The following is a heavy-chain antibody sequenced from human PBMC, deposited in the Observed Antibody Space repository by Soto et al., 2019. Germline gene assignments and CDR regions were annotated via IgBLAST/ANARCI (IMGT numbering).Heavy chain of an antibody. CDR3: ARGPPTPGPYSYGDLNFDY. D-gene: IGHD5-18*01. CDR1: GYTFTSYD. Sequence: QVQLVQSGAEVKKPGASVKVSCKASGYTFTSYDINWVRQATGQGLEWMGWMNPNSGNTGYAQKFQGRVTMTRNTSISTAYMELSSLRSEDTAVYYCARGPPTPGPYSYGDLNFDYWGQGTLVTVSS. V-gene: IGHV1-8*01. CDR2: MNPNSGNT. J-gene: IGHJ4*02.